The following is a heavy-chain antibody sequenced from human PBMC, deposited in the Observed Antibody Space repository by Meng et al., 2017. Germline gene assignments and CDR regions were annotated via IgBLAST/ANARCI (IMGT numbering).Heavy chain of an antibody. CDR2: INAGNGDT. V-gene: IGHV1-3*01. Sequence: VHPGAEVKEPLGAQLKISRKASGYTFNNYSRHWGRQAPGQRLEWMGWINAGNGDTKFSQKFQGRVSISRDTSASTAYMELRSLRFEDTAVYYCATTLNYDFWSGFYYWGQGTLVTVSS. CDR3: ATTLNYDFWSGFYY. J-gene: IGHJ4*02. D-gene: IGHD3-3*01. CDR1: GYTFNNYS.